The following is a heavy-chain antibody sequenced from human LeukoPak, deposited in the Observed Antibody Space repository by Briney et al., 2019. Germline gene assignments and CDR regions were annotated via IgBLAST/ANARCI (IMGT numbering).Heavy chain of an antibody. CDR2: INHSGST. V-gene: IGHV4-34*01. CDR1: GGSFSGYY. CDR3: ARFGDYDFWSGYYG. J-gene: IGHJ4*02. Sequence: SETLSLTCAVYGGSFSGYYWSWIRQPPGKGLEWIGEINHSGSTNYNPSLKSRVTISVDTSKYQFSLKLSSVTAADTAVYYCARFGDYDFWSGYYGWGQGTLVTVSS. D-gene: IGHD3-3*01.